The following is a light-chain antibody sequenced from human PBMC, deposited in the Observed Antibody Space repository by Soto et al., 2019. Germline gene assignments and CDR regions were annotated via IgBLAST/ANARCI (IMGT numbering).Light chain of an antibody. CDR3: QQSYKIPLT. CDR1: QSISSY. V-gene: IGKV1-39*01. CDR2: AAS. J-gene: IGKJ4*01. Sequence: DIQMTQSPSSLSASVGDRVTITCRASQSISSYLNWYQHKPGRAPDLLIYAASSLQSGVPSRFRGSGSGTDFTLTIISLQPEDFATYFCQQSYKIPLTFGGGTKVEIK.